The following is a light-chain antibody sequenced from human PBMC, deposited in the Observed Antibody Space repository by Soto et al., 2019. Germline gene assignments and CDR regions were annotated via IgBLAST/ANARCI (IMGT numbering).Light chain of an antibody. V-gene: IGLV2-11*01. CDR3: CSYAGSYTVV. J-gene: IGLJ3*02. CDR1: SSDVGGYNY. Sequence: QSVLAQARSVSGSPGQSVTISCTGTSSDVGGYNYVSWYQQHPGEAPKLIIYDVSQRPSGVPDRFSGSKSGNTASLTISGLQAEDEADYHCCSYAGSYTVVFGGGTKVTVL. CDR2: DVS.